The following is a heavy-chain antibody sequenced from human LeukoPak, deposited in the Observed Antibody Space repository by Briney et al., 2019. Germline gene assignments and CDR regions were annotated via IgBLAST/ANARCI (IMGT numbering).Heavy chain of an antibody. Sequence: GGSLRLSCAASGFTFSSYWMSWVRQAPGKGLEWVANIKQDGSEKYYVDSVKGRFTISRDNAKNSLYLQMNSLRAEDTAVYYCAREPHYYDSSGTDYWGQGILVTVSS. V-gene: IGHV3-7*03. CDR3: AREPHYYDSSGTDY. J-gene: IGHJ4*02. CDR1: GFTFSSYW. CDR2: IKQDGSEK. D-gene: IGHD3-22*01.